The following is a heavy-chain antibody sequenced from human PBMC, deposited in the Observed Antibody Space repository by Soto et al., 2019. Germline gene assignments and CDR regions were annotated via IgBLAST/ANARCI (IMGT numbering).Heavy chain of an antibody. V-gene: IGHV6-1*01. CDR3: ARGTYDFWSDLNWFDP. Sequence: SQTLSLTCAISGDSVSSNSAAWNWIRQSPSRGLEWLGRTYYRSKWYNDYAVSVKSRITSNPDTSKNQFSLQLNSVTPEDTAVYYCARGTYDFWSDLNWFDPWGQGTLVTVSS. CDR2: TYYRSKWYN. CDR1: GDSVSSNSAA. J-gene: IGHJ5*02. D-gene: IGHD3-3*01.